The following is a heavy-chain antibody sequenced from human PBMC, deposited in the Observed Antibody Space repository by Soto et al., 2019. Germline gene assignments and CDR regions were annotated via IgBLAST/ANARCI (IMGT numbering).Heavy chain of an antibody. CDR1: GDSVTSGSYY. D-gene: IGHD7-27*01. J-gene: IGHJ6*02. V-gene: IGHV4-61*03. Sequence: QVQLQESAPGLVKPSETLSLTCIVSGDSVTSGSYYWTWLRQPPGKGLEWIGYISYTGRTKYNPSLQSRVTISVDTSKNDFSLYLSSVTAADTAVYFCAREWGLLPYYVMNVWGHGTAVTVSS. CDR2: ISYTGRT. CDR3: AREWGLLPYYVMNV.